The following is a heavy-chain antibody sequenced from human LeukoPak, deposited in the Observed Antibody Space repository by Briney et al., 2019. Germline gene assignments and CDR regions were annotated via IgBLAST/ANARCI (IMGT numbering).Heavy chain of an antibody. D-gene: IGHD1-7*01. J-gene: IGHJ4*02. CDR3: ARHSNWNYGY. V-gene: IGHV4-59*08. Sequence: PSETLSLTCTVSGVSISSYYWSWLRQPPGKGLEWIGYIYYSGSTNYNPSLKSRVTISLDTSKNQFSLKLSSMTAADTAVYYCARHSNWNYGYWGQGTLVTVSS. CDR1: GVSISSYY. CDR2: IYYSGST.